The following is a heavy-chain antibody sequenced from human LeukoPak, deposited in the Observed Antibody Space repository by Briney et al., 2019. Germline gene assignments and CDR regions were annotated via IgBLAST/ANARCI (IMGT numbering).Heavy chain of an antibody. J-gene: IGHJ3*02. Sequence: GGSLRLSCAVSGLTFSDAWVSWIRQAPGKGLEWVSYISSSSSYTNYADSVKGRFTISRDNAKNSLYLQMNSLRAEDTAVYYCARPPAMVRGVDAFDIWGQGTMVTVSS. CDR3: ARPPAMVRGVDAFDI. V-gene: IGHV3-11*03. CDR1: GLTFSDAW. CDR2: ISSSSSYT. D-gene: IGHD3-10*01.